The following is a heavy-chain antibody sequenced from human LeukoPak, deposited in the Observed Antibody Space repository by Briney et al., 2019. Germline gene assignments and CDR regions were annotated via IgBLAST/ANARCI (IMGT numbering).Heavy chain of an antibody. D-gene: IGHD1-26*01. V-gene: IGHV3-7*01. Sequence: TGGSLRLSCVASGFTFSTSWVTWVRQAPGTGLEWVANIDKHGNGKYYVDSVKGRFAISRDYASNSVFLQMDSLRAEDTSVYYCARDAGWGYYDLWGQGTPVTVSS. CDR1: GFTFSTSW. J-gene: IGHJ4*02. CDR2: IDKHGNGK. CDR3: ARDAGWGYYDL.